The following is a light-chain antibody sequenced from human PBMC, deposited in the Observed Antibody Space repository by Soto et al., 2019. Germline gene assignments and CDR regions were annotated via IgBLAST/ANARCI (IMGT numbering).Light chain of an antibody. CDR2: DVT. CDR1: STDVGGYNS. J-gene: IGLJ1*01. V-gene: IGLV2-14*03. Sequence: QPVLTQPASVSGSPGQSITISCTGTSTDVGGYNSVSWYQQHTGKAPKLMIYDVTNRPSGVSNRFSGSKSANTASLIISGLQAEDEADYYCASYTSSSTLYVFGTGTQLTVL. CDR3: ASYTSSSTLYV.